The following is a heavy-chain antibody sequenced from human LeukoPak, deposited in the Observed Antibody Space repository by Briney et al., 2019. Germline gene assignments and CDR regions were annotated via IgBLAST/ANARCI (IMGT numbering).Heavy chain of an antibody. CDR3: ARGKEMTRASGYYSFDF. CDR2: VSDTGRA. V-gene: IGHV4-4*07. CDR1: IGSLNTYF. J-gene: IGHJ4*02. Sequence: SETLSLTCSVSIGSLNTYFWTWVRQPAGKGLEWIGRVSDTGRAYYNPSLESRVTISLDTSKYQFSLKVTSVTAADTDVYYCARGKEMTRASGYYSFDFWGQGTLVSVSS. D-gene: IGHD3-9*01.